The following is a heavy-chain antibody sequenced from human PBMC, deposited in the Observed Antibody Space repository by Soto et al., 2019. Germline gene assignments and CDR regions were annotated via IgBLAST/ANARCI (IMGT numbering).Heavy chain of an antibody. CDR3: APMVEGYYYYGMDV. CDR2: INSDGSST. D-gene: IGHD3-10*01. Sequence: PGGSLRLSCXASGFTFSSYWMHWVRQAPGKGLVWVSRINSDGSSTSYADSVKGRFTISRDNAKNTLYLQMNSLRAEDTAVYYCAPMVEGYYYYGMDVWGQGTTVTVSS. V-gene: IGHV3-74*01. J-gene: IGHJ6*02. CDR1: GFTFSSYW.